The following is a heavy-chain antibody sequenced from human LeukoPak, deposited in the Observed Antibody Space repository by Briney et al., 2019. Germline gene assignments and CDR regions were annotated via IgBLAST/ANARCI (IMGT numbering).Heavy chain of an antibody. V-gene: IGHV5-51*01. D-gene: IGHD2/OR15-2a*01. CDR3: TRGAPFDY. CDR1: GYSFSNYW. J-gene: IGHJ4*02. CDR2: IYPGDSDI. Sequence: PGESLKISCKGSGYSFSNYWIGWVRQMRGKGLEWMGIIYPGDSDIRYGPSFQGQVTISADTSISTAYLQWGSLKTSDSAIYYCTRGAPFDYWGQGTLVTVSS.